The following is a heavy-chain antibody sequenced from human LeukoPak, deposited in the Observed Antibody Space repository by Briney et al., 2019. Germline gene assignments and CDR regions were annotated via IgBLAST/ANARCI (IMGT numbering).Heavy chain of an antibody. V-gene: IGHV4-34*01. Sequence: SETLSLTCTVSGGSISSYYWSWIRQPPGKGLEWIGEINHSGSTNYNPSLKSRVTISVDTSKNQFSLKLSSVTAADTAVYYCAREMWELRDYWGQGTLVTVSS. J-gene: IGHJ4*02. CDR3: AREMWELRDY. CDR1: GGSISSYY. CDR2: INHSGST. D-gene: IGHD1-26*01.